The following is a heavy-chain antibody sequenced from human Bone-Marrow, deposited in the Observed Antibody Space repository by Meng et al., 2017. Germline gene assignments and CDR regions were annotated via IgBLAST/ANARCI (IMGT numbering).Heavy chain of an antibody. J-gene: IGHJ4*02. V-gene: IGHV1-3*01. CDR3: ARGGRYSSGWSDY. Sequence: QSGAEAKQPGASVKLPCKAAGYTFTRYAMHWVRQAPGQRLEWMGWINAGNGNTKYSQKFQGRVTITRDTSASTAYMELSSLRSEDTAVYYCARGGRYSSGWSDYWGQGTLVTVSS. CDR1: GYTFTRYA. CDR2: INAGNGNT. D-gene: IGHD6-19*01.